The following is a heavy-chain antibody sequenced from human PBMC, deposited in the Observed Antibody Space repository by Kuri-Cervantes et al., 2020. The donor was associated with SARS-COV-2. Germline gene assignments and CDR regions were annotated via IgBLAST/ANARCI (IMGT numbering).Heavy chain of an antibody. CDR1: GFTFSSYW. Sequence: GGSLRLSCAASGFTFSSYWMHWVRQAPGKGLVWVSRINSDGSSTSYADSVKGRFTISRDNAKNTLYLQMNSLRAEDTAVYYCARDPVTPGYYYYGMDVWGQGTTVTVSS. V-gene: IGHV3-74*01. J-gene: IGHJ6*02. CDR2: INSDGSST. D-gene: IGHD4-23*01. CDR3: ARDPVTPGYYYYGMDV.